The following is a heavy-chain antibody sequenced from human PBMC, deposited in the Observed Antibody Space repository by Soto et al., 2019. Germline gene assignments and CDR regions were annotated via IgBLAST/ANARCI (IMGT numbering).Heavy chain of an antibody. Sequence: SETLSLTCAVYGGSFSGYYWSWIRQPPGKGLEWIGEINHSGSTNYNPSLKSRVTISVDTSKNQFSLKLSSVTAADTAVYYCASDYSGSYYFAYWGQGTLVTVSS. D-gene: IGHD1-26*01. CDR2: INHSGST. CDR1: GGSFSGYY. J-gene: IGHJ4*02. V-gene: IGHV4-34*01. CDR3: ASDYSGSYYFAY.